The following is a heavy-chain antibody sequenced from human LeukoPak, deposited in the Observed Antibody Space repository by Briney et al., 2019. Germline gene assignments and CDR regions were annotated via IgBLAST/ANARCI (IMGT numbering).Heavy chain of an antibody. J-gene: IGHJ4*02. V-gene: IGHV3-7*01. D-gene: IGHD1-26*01. Sequence: GGSLRLSCAASGFTFRSYAMSWVRQAPGKGLEWVANMKQDGSTRHYVDSVKGRFTISRDNAKNSLYLQMNSLRAEDTAIYYCARDQVGALDFWGLGSLVTVSS. CDR2: MKQDGSTR. CDR3: ARDQVGALDF. CDR1: GFTFRSYA.